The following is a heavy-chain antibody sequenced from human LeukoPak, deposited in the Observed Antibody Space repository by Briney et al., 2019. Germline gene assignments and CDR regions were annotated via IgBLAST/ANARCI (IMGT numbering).Heavy chain of an antibody. CDR1: GGSISSSSYY. J-gene: IGHJ4*02. CDR3: ASVLDYYDSSGYLDY. D-gene: IGHD3-22*01. CDR2: IYYSGST. Sequence: SETLSLTCTVSGGSISSSSYYWGWIRQPPGKGLEWIGSIYYSGSTYYNPSLKSRVTISVDTSKNQFSLKLSSVTAADTAVYYCASVLDYYDSSGYLDYWGQGTLVTVSS. V-gene: IGHV4-39*07.